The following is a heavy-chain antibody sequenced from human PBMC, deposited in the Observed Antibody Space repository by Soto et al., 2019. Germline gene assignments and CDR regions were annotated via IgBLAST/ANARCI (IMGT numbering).Heavy chain of an antibody. CDR1: GGTFSSYA. Sequence: SVKVSCKASGGTFSSYAISWVRQAPGQGLEWMGGIIPIFGTANYAQKFQGRVTITADESTSTAYMELSSLRSEDTAVYYCASIRLYTFGGADWGQGTLVTVSS. D-gene: IGHD3-16*01. V-gene: IGHV1-69*13. J-gene: IGHJ4*02. CDR3: ASIRLYTFGGAD. CDR2: IIPIFGTA.